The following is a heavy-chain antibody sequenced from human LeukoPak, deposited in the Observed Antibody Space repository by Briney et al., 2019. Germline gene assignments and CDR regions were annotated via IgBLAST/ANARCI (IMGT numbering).Heavy chain of an antibody. D-gene: IGHD3-16*01. J-gene: IGHJ4*02. V-gene: IGHV4-4*07. CDR3: ARSGGSGFQLDC. Sequence: PSGTLSLTCTVSGGSIGPYYWSWLRQPAGKALEWIGRRYTTGSANYNPSLKSRVTISLDRSTNTCSLNLGSVTAGDTAVYYCARSGGSGFQLDCWGQGTLVTVSS. CDR1: GGSIGPYY. CDR2: RYTTGSA.